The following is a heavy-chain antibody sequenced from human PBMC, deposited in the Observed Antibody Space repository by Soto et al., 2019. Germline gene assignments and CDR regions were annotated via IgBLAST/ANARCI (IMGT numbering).Heavy chain of an antibody. V-gene: IGHV1-69*01. D-gene: IGHD1-26*01. CDR3: ARAVFRGSYLPN. Sequence: QVQLVQSGAEVKRPGSSVKVSCKASGGTLSNYVITWMLQAPGQGLEWVGGIIPLSGTAKYAQKFQGRVTINAYEFTSTAYMELRSLISEDTAVDYCARAVFRGSYLPNWVQGLLVTVSS. J-gene: IGHJ4*02. CDR1: GGTLSNYV. CDR2: IIPLSGTA.